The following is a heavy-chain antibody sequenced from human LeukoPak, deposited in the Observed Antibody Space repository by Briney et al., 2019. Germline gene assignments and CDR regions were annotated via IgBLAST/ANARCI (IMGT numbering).Heavy chain of an antibody. CDR1: GGTFSSYA. D-gene: IGHD3-9*01. CDR2: IIPIFGTA. V-gene: IGHV1-69*13. CDR3: ARGFTYYDILTGYYTVAEYSQH. Sequence: GASVKVSCKASGGTFSSYAISWVRQAPGQGLEWMGGIIPIFGTANYAQKFQGRVTITADESTSTAYMELSSLRSEDTAVYYCARGFTYYDILTGYYTVAEYSQHWGQGTLVTVSS. J-gene: IGHJ1*01.